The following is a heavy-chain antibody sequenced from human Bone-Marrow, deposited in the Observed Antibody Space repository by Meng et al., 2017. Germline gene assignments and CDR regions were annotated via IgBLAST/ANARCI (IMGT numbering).Heavy chain of an antibody. CDR2: IYWNDDK. CDR1: GFSLSTSGVG. D-gene: IGHD3-3*01. J-gene: IGHJ5*02. V-gene: IGHV2-5*01. Sequence: SGPTLVKPTQTLTLTCTFAGFSLSTSGVGVGWIRQPPGKALEWLALIYWNDDKRYSPSLKSRLTITKDTSKNLVVLTMTNMDPVDTATYYCVHTDWSLYWFDPWGQGTLVTVSS. CDR3: VHTDWSLYWFDP.